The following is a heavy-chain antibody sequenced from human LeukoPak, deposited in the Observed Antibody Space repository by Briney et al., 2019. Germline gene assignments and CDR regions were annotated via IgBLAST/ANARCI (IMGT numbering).Heavy chain of an antibody. CDR3: AKILNYFDSVYAFDM. Sequence: GGSLRLSCAASGFTFSSYAMSWVRQAPGKGLEWVSAISGRGGSTYYADSVKGRFTISRDNSKNTLYLQMNSLRAEDTAEYYCAKILNYFDSVYAFDMWGQGTMVTVSS. V-gene: IGHV3-23*01. J-gene: IGHJ3*02. D-gene: IGHD3-22*01. CDR1: GFTFSSYA. CDR2: ISGRGGST.